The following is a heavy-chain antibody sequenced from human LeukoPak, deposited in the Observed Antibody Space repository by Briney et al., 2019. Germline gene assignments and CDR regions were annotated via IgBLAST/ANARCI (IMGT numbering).Heavy chain of an antibody. V-gene: IGHV3-43D*03. CDR2: ISWDGGST. CDR3: AKDGQWLGHYYYMDV. J-gene: IGHJ6*03. CDR1: GFTFDDYA. Sequence: PGGSLRLSCAASGFTFDDYAMHWVRQAPGKGLEWVSLISWDGGSTYYADSVKGRFTISRDNSKNSLYLQMNSLRAEDTALYYCAKDGQWLGHYYYMDVWGKGTTVTVSS. D-gene: IGHD6-19*01.